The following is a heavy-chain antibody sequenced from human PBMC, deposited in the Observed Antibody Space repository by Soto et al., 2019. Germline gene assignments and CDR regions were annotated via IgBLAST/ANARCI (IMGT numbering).Heavy chain of an antibody. CDR1: GGTFSSYA. J-gene: IGHJ6*02. Sequence: GASVKVSCKASGGTFSSYAISWVLQAPGEGLEWMGGIIPIFGTANYAQKFQGRVTITADESTSTAYMELSSLRSEDTAVYYCARGRGAAAPPHYYGMDVWGQGTTVTVSS. V-gene: IGHV1-69*13. D-gene: IGHD6-13*01. CDR3: ARGRGAAAPPHYYGMDV. CDR2: IIPIFGTA.